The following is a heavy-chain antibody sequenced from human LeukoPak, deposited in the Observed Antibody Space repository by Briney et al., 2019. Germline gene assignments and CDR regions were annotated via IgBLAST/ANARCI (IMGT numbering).Heavy chain of an antibody. CDR1: GFTFSGSA. CDR2: IRSKANSYAT. D-gene: IGHD3-22*01. V-gene: IGHV3-73*01. J-gene: IGHJ4*02. CDR3: TWYYYDSSGYYSYDY. Sequence: PTGGSLRLSCAASGFTFSGSAMHWVRQASGKGLEWVGRIRSKANSYATAYAASVKGRFTISRDDSKNTAYLQMNSLKTEDTAVYYCTWYYYDSSGYYSYDYWGKGTLVTVSS.